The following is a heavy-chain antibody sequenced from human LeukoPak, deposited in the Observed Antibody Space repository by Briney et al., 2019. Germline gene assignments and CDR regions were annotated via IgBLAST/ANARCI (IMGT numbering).Heavy chain of an antibody. V-gene: IGHV3-49*04. D-gene: IGHD1-26*01. CDR3: IKSRGGSYSGIDY. J-gene: IGHJ4*02. CDR2: IRSKGYGRTT. Sequence: PARSLTLSCTASGFTFGDYAMSWVRQAPGKGLEWVGFIRSKGYGRTTGYAAYAKTRFTISRDDSKSMAYLQMNSLKTEDTAVYYCIKSRGGSYSGIDYWGQRTLVTVSS. CDR1: GFTFGDYA.